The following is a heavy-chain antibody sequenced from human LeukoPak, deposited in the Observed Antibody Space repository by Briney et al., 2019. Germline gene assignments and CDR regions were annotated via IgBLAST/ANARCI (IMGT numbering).Heavy chain of an antibody. J-gene: IGHJ4*02. CDR1: GFTFSSYW. Sequence: GGSLRLSCVASGFTFSSYWMNWVRQAPGKGLEWVANIKQDGSEKYYVDSVKGRFTISRDNAKNSLYLQMNSLRAEDTAVYYCARAMDCWGQGTLVTVSS. V-gene: IGHV3-7*03. CDR3: ARAMDC. CDR2: IKQDGSEK.